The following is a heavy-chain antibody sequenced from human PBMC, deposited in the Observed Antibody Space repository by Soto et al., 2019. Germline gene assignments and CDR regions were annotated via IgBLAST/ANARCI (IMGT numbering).Heavy chain of an antibody. V-gene: IGHV1-8*01. J-gene: IGHJ4*02. D-gene: IGHD1-1*01. Sequence: ASVKVSCKASRYTFTSYDIYWVRQATGQGXEWMGWMNPNTGNSGYAQKFQGRVTMTSDTSISTAHMELSSLRSEDTAVYYCARRAETNGWNGFGADKYYFDFWGQGTLVTVCS. CDR1: RYTFTSYD. CDR2: MNPNTGNS. CDR3: ARRAETNGWNGFGADKYYFDF.